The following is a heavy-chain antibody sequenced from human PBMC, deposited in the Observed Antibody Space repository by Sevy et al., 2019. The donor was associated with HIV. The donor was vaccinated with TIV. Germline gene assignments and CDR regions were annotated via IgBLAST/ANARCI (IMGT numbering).Heavy chain of an antibody. Sequence: GGPLRLSCAASGFTFSSYWMSWFRQAPGKGREWVANIKQDGSEKNYVDPVKGRFTISRDNAKNSLYLQMNSLRGEDTAVYYCARDFAEFDYWGQGTLVTVSS. D-gene: IGHD2-21*01. CDR1: GFTFSSYW. CDR3: ARDFAEFDY. CDR2: IKQDGSEK. J-gene: IGHJ4*02. V-gene: IGHV3-7*01.